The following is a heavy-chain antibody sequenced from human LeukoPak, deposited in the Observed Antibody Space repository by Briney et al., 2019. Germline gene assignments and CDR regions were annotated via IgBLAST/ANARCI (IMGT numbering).Heavy chain of an antibody. J-gene: IGHJ4*02. CDR2: IRQDGGAA. D-gene: IGHD5-18*01. CDR1: GFTFTDYW. V-gene: IGHV3-7*01. Sequence: QTGGSLRLSCAASGFTFTDYWMTWVRQAPGQGLEWMANIRQDGGAAYYGGSVKGRFTISRDNAKNSVFLQMNNLRADDTAVYYCATSKDTAGGPYWGQGTLVTVSS. CDR3: ATSKDTAGGPY.